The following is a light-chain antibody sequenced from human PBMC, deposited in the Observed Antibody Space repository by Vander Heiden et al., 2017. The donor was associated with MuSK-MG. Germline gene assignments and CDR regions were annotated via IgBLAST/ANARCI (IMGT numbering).Light chain of an antibody. CDR1: QDIGNY. V-gene: IGKV1-33*01. CDR2: DAS. J-gene: IGKJ4*01. Sequence: DIQMTQSPSSLSASVGDRVTITCQASQDIGNYLNWYQQRPGKAPKLLIYDASNLKTGVPSRFSGSGSVTDFTLTIMIMTPEDFAAYYCQQYYNLPNTFGGGTMLEIK. CDR3: QQYYNLPNT.